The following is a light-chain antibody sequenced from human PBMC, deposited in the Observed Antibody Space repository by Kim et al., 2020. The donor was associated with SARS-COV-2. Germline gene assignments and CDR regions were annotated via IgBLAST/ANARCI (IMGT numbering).Light chain of an antibody. Sequence: CTRSSGYSKYKVDGYQQGAGKGPRFVMRVGTGGIVGAKGDGIPDRFSVLGSGLNRYLTIKNIQEEDESDYHCGADHGSGRNFVVVFGGGTQLTVL. CDR3: GADHGSGRNFVVV. V-gene: IGLV9-49*01. CDR2: VGTGGIVG. CDR1: SGYSKYK. J-gene: IGLJ2*01.